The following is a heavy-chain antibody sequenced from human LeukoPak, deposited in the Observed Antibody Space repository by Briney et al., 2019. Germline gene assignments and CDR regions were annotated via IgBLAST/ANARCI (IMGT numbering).Heavy chain of an antibody. D-gene: IGHD6-13*01. CDR2: IYTSGST. Sequence: PSETLSLTCTVSGVSISSYYWSWIRQPAGKGLEWIGRIYTSGSTNYNPSLKSRVTMSVDTSKNQFSLKLSSVTAADTAVYYCAREGGIAAAGTVDYWGQGTLVTVSS. CDR3: AREGGIAAAGTVDY. V-gene: IGHV4-4*07. CDR1: GVSISSYY. J-gene: IGHJ4*02.